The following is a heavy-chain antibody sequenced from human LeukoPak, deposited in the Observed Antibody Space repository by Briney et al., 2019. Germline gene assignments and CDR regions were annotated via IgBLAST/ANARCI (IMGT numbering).Heavy chain of an antibody. CDR2: TYYRYNWYY. Sequence: ASQTLSLTCAISGDSVSNNSAVWNWIRQSPSRGLEWLGRTYYRYNWYYDYAVSVEGRITISPDTSENQFSLQLTSVTPEDTAVYYCARHRGYYGLDVWGHGTTVTISS. J-gene: IGHJ6*02. V-gene: IGHV6-1*01. D-gene: IGHD1-14*01. CDR1: GDSVSNNSAV. CDR3: ARHRGYYGLDV.